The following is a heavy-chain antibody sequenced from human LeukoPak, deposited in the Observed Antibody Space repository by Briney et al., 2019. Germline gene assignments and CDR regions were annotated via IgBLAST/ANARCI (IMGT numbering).Heavy chain of an antibody. CDR1: GGSITSSSYY. V-gene: IGHV4-39*01. CDR2: IYYSGST. CDR3: ARHADYGDYAGDY. J-gene: IGHJ4*02. Sequence: TSETLSLTCTVSGGSITSSSYYWGWIRQPPGKGLEWIGSIYYSGSTYYNPSLKSRVTISVDTSKNQFSLKLSSVTAADTAVYYCARHADYGDYAGDYWGQGTLVTVSS. D-gene: IGHD4-17*01.